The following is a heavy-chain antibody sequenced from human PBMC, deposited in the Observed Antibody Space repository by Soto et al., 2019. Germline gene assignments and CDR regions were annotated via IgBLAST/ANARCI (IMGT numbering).Heavy chain of an antibody. V-gene: IGHV3-66*01. CDR1: GFTVSNSY. J-gene: IGHJ3*02. Sequence: GGSLRLSCEASGFTVSNSYMTWVRQPPGKGLEWVSIIFGTISTYYADSVKGRFTISRDNSRNTLYLQMDSLRAEDTAVYYCARDTVSGATRPNGFDIWGQGTTVTVSS. CDR3: ARDTVSGATRPNGFDI. D-gene: IGHD4-17*01. CDR2: IFGTIST.